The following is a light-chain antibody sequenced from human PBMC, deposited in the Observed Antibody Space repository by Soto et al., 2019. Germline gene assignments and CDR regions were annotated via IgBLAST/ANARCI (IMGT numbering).Light chain of an antibody. V-gene: IGKV1-5*01. CDR2: DAS. J-gene: IGKJ1*01. Sequence: DIQMTQSPSTLSASVGDRVTITCRASQSISSWLAWYQQKPGKAPKLLIYDASSLESGVPSRFSGSGSGTEFTLTISSLQPDDFATYSCQQYNSYSFGQGTKV. CDR3: QQYNSYS. CDR1: QSISSW.